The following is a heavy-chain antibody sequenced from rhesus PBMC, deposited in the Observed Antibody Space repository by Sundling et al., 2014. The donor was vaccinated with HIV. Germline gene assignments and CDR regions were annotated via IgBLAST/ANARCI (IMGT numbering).Heavy chain of an antibody. D-gene: IGHD5-12*01. CDR3: ARENTYSYRYYGLDS. J-gene: IGHJ6*01. Sequence: QVQLVQSGAEVKKPGSSVKVSCKASGYTFTDYSIHWVRQAPGQGLEWMGEINPKSGGTSYAQRFQGRVTMTRDTSTTTVYMSLTSLRSEDTAVYYCARENTYSYRYYGLDSWGQGVVVTVSS. CDR1: GYTFTDYS. CDR2: INPKSGGT. V-gene: IGHV1-138*01.